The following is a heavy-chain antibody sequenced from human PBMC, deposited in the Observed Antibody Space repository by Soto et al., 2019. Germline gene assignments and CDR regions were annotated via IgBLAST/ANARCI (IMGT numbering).Heavy chain of an antibody. CDR3: ARGPFGDKVDS. D-gene: IGHD3-16*01. CDR1: GGSISTVDYW. J-gene: IGHJ5*01. Sequence: SETLSLTCTVSGGSISTVDYWWSWISQSPNMCLEWIEHIFDGGRTVNILSLESRGTKSVDTSMRKLSLTLSSVSTANTSFYYCARGPFGDKVDSWGQGTLFTIHS. CDR2: IFDGGRT. V-gene: IGHV4-30-4*01.